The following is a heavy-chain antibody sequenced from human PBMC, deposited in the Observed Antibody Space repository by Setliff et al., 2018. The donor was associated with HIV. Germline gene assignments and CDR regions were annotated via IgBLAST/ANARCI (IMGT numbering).Heavy chain of an antibody. Sequence: GGSLRLSCAASGFTFSTYWMYWVRQAPGKGLVWVSRINSDGSITDYADSVKGRFTISRDNAQNTLYLQMNSLRAEDTAVYYCAREDQLLSGHYYYNGMDVWGQGTTVTVSS. J-gene: IGHJ6*02. V-gene: IGHV3-74*01. D-gene: IGHD2-2*01. CDR3: AREDQLLSGHYYYNGMDV. CDR2: INSDGSIT. CDR1: GFTFSTYW.